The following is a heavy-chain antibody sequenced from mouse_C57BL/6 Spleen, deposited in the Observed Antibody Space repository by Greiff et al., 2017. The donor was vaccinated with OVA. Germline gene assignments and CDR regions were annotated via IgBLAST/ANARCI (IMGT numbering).Heavy chain of an antibody. CDR2: ISSGSSTI. CDR1: GFTFSDYG. CDR3: ARVFITTVVERRYFDV. V-gene: IGHV5-17*01. J-gene: IGHJ1*03. D-gene: IGHD1-1*01. Sequence: EVKLVESGGGLVKPGGSLKLSCAASGFTFSDYGMHWVRQAPEKGLEWVAYISSGSSTIYYADTVKGRFTISRDNAKNTLFLQMTSLRSEDTAMYYCARVFITTVVERRYFDVWGTGTTVTVSA.